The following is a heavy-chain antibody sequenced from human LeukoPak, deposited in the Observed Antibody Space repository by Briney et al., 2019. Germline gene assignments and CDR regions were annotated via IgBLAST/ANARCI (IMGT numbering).Heavy chain of an antibody. CDR3: ARVVSMTMIVVIPLYFDY. CDR1: GGSFSGYY. D-gene: IGHD3-22*01. J-gene: IGHJ4*02. CDR2: INHSGST. V-gene: IGHV4-34*01. Sequence: KPLETLSLTCAVYGGSFSGYYWSWIRQPPGKGLEWIGEINHSGSTYYNPSLKSRVTISVDASKNQFSLKLTSVTAADTAVYYCARVVSMTMIVVIPLYFDYWGQGTLVTVSS.